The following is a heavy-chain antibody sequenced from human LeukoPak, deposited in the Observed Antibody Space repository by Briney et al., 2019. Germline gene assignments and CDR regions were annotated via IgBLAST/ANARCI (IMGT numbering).Heavy chain of an antibody. CDR2: IGGSGGGT. D-gene: IGHD3-22*01. J-gene: IGHJ4*02. CDR3: AKTPETHYYDFSGYYYYFDY. Sequence: PGESLTLSCAASGFTFTNYAMSWVRQAPGKGLEWVSAIGGSGGGTYYADSVKGRVTISRDNSKNTLYLQLTGLRAEDTAIYYCAKTPETHYYDFSGYYYYFDYWGQGTLVTVSS. V-gene: IGHV3-23*01. CDR1: GFTFTNYA.